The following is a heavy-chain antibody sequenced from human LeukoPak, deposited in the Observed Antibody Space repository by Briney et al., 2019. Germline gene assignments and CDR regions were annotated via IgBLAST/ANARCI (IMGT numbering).Heavy chain of an antibody. CDR2: IKSKTDGGTT. CDR3: TTPGAVAGEKVYYFDY. Sequence: SGGSLRLSCAASGFTFNNAWMTWVRQAPGKGLEWVGRIKSKTDGGTTDYAAPVKGRFTISRDDSKNTLYLQMNSLKTEDTAVYYCTTPGAVAGEKVYYFDYWGQGTLVTVSS. CDR1: GFTFNNAW. D-gene: IGHD6-19*01. J-gene: IGHJ4*02. V-gene: IGHV3-15*01.